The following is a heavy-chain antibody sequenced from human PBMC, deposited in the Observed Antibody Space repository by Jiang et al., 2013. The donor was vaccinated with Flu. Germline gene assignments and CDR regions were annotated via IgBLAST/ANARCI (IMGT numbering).Heavy chain of an antibody. CDR2: TWYDGSNK. D-gene: IGHD6-19*01. CDR1: GFTSSTYG. CDR3: ARDVHQWLVLSDYYYGMDV. J-gene: IGHJ6*02. V-gene: IGHV3-33*01. Sequence: GGGVVQPGRSLRLSCAASGFTSSTYGMHWVRQAPGKGLEWVAITWYDGSNKYYADSVKGRFTISRDNSKNTLYLQMNSLRAEDTAVYYCARDVHQWLVLSDYYYGMDVWGQGTTVTVSS.